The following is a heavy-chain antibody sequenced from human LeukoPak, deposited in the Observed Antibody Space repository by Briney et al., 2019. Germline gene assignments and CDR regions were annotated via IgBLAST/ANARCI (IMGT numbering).Heavy chain of an antibody. D-gene: IGHD2-15*01. CDR2: IIPIFGTA. V-gene: IGHV1-69*13. Sequence: ASVKVSCKASGGTFSSYAISWVRQAPGQGLEWMGGIIPIFGTANYAQKFQGRVTITADESTSTAYMELSSLRSEDTAVYYCARARYCSGGSCYDGSYWGQGTLVTVSS. CDR1: GGTFSSYA. CDR3: ARARYCSGGSCYDGSY. J-gene: IGHJ4*02.